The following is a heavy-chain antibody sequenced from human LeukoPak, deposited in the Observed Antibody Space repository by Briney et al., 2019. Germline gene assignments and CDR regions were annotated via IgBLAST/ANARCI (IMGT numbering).Heavy chain of an antibody. Sequence: GGSLSLFCAASGFTFSHFYMIWLRQAPEEALEWVSYISSSGSTIYYADSVKGRFTISRDNAKNSLYLQMNSLRAEDTAVYYCARRITLSYYDSSGYYDYWGQGTLVTVSS. CDR2: ISSSGSTI. J-gene: IGHJ4*02. CDR3: ARRITLSYYDSSGYYDY. V-gene: IGHV3-11*01. CDR1: GFTFSHFY. D-gene: IGHD3-22*01.